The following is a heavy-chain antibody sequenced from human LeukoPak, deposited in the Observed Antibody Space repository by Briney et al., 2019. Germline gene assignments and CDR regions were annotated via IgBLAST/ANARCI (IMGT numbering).Heavy chain of an antibody. J-gene: IGHJ4*02. D-gene: IGHD6-19*01. CDR1: GFTFSSYS. CDR3: AREPVAGTVRGGY. V-gene: IGHV3-21*01. CDR2: ISSSSSYI. Sequence: GGSLRLSCAASGFTFSSYSMNWVRQAPGEGLEWVSSISSSSSYIYYADSVKGRFTISRDNAKNSLYLQMNSLRAEDTAVYYCAREPVAGTVRGGYWGQGTLVTVSS.